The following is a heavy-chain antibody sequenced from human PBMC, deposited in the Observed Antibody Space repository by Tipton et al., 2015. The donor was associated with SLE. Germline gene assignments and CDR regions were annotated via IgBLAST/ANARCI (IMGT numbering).Heavy chain of an antibody. CDR2: INPSGGST. CDR1: GYTFTNYY. J-gene: IGHJ4*02. V-gene: IGHV1-46*01. Sequence: QLVQSGAEVTKPGASVKVSCKASGYTFTNYYMHWVRQAPGQGLEWMGIINPSGGSTAYAQNFQGRVTMTRDTSTSTVYMELSSLRSEDTAVYYCARDPGRLRFLEWPDYWGQGTLVTVSS. CDR3: ARDPGRLRFLEWPDY. D-gene: IGHD3-3*01.